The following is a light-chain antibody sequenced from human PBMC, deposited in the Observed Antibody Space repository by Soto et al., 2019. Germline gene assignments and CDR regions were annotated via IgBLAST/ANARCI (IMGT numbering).Light chain of an antibody. J-gene: IGLJ1*01. CDR3: GTWDSSLSAGV. Sequence: QSVLTQPPSVSATPGQTVTISCSGSNSDIGNNYVSWYQQLPGKAPKLIIYDNNKRPSEIPDRFSGSKSGPSAPLGITGLQTGDEADYYCGTWDSSLSAGVFGTGTKVTVL. V-gene: IGLV1-51*01. CDR2: DNN. CDR1: NSDIGNNY.